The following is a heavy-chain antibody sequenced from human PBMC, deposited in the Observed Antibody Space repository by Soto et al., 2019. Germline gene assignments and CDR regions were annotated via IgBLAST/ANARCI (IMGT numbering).Heavy chain of an antibody. Sequence: SVKVSCKASGGTFSSYAISRVRQAPGQGLEWMGGIIPIFGTANYAQKFQGRVTITADESTSTAYMELSSLRSEDTAVYYCAVVVAASQHYGMDVWGQGTTVTVSS. J-gene: IGHJ6*02. D-gene: IGHD2-15*01. CDR3: AVVVAASQHYGMDV. CDR1: GGTFSSYA. V-gene: IGHV1-69*13. CDR2: IIPIFGTA.